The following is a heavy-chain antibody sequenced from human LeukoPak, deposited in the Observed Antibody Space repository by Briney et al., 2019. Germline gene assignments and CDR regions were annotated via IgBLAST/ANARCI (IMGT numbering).Heavy chain of an antibody. D-gene: IGHD6-13*01. J-gene: IGHJ4*02. V-gene: IGHV3-23*01. Sequence: GGSLRLSCAASGFTFSSYAMTWVRQAPGRGLEWVSSIVGSGGGTYYADSVKGRFTISRDNSKNTLYLQMSSLRAEDTAVYYCAKEHMAAAVYYFDYWGQGTLVTVSS. CDR3: AKEHMAAAVYYFDY. CDR1: GFTFSSYA. CDR2: IVGSGGGT.